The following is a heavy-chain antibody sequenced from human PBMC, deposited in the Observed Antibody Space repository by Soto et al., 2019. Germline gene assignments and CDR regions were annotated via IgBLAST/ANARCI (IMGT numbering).Heavy chain of an antibody. Sequence: EXLKISSKCSGYXFTSYLRVWVRHMPGKGLEWMGIIYPGDSGTRYSTSFQGQVTISADKSISTAYLQWSSLKASDTAMYYCARLAVAAPYYFDYWGQGTLVTVSS. CDR3: ARLAVAAPYYFDY. V-gene: IGHV5-51*01. CDR2: IYPGDSGT. J-gene: IGHJ4*02. D-gene: IGHD6-19*01. CDR1: GYXFTSYL.